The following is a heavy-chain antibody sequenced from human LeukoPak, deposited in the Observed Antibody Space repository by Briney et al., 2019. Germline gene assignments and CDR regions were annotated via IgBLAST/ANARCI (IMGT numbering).Heavy chain of an antibody. D-gene: IGHD6-19*01. CDR3: AHRPLPYTSGWGYFDS. CDR2: IYWDDDK. CDR1: GFSLSTSGVG. V-gene: IGHV2-5*02. J-gene: IGHJ4*02. Sequence: SGPTLVKPTQTLTLTCTFSGFSLSTSGVGVGWIRQPPGKALEWLALIYWDDDKRYSSSLKSRLTITKDTSKNQVVLTMTNMDPVDTATYYCAHRPLPYTSGWGYFDSWGQGTQVTVSS.